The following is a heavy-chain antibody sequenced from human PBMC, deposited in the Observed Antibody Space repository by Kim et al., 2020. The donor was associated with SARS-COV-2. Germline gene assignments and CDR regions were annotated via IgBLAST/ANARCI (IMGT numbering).Heavy chain of an antibody. Sequence: GGSLRLSCAASGFTFSSYAMSWVRQAPGKGLEWVSAISGSGGSTYYADSVKGRFTISRDNSKNTLYLQMNSLRAEDTAVYYCAKGTWRSGLVRAYFQHWGQGTLVTVSS. V-gene: IGHV3-23*01. CDR1: GFTFSSYA. CDR2: ISGSGGST. D-gene: IGHD6-6*01. J-gene: IGHJ1*01. CDR3: AKGTWRSGLVRAYFQH.